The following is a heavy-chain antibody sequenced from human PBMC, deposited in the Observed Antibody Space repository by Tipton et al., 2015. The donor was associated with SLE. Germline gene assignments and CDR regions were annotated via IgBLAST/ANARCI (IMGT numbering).Heavy chain of an antibody. D-gene: IGHD3-22*01. CDR1: GFTFSSYA. CDR2: IYSGGRT. CDR3: AKLDSSGWYFQH. Sequence: LRLSCAASGFTFSSYAMTWVRQAPGKGLEWVSVIYSGGRTDYSDSVKGRFTISRDNYKNTLSLQTNNLRAEDTAVYHCAKLDSSGWYFQHWGQGTRVSVSS. V-gene: IGHV3-23*03. J-gene: IGHJ1*01.